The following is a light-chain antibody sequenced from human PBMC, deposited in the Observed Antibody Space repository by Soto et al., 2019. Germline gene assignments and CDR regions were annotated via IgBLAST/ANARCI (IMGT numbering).Light chain of an antibody. CDR3: QHYGSSST. CDR2: GAS. Sequence: VLTQFPINVSMSPGKRATLSCRASQSVSKNYLAWYQQTPGQAPRLLIDGASNRTSGIADMFSGSGCGTVFPITISMLKPEYFAEYYCQHYGSSSTFGQGTKVDIK. CDR1: QSVSKNY. V-gene: IGKV3-20*01. J-gene: IGKJ1*01.